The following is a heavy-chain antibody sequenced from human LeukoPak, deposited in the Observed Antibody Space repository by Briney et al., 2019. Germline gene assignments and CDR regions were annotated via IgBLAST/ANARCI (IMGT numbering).Heavy chain of an antibody. CDR3: AKIPSSSSGY. CDR1: GFTFSSYS. V-gene: IGHV3-21*04. Sequence: GGSLRLSCAASGFTFSSYSMNWVRQAPGKGLEWVSSISSSSSYIYYADSVKGRFTISRDNSKNTLYLQMNSLRAEDTAVYYCAKIPSSSSGYWGQGTMVTVSS. J-gene: IGHJ3*01. D-gene: IGHD6-6*01. CDR2: ISSSSSYI.